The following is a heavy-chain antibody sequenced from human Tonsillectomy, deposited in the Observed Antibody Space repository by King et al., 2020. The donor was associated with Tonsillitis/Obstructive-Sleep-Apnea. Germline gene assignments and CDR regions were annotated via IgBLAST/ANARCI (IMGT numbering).Heavy chain of an antibody. D-gene: IGHD1-26*01. V-gene: IGHV1-3*01. Sequence: QLVQSGAEVKKPGASVKVSCKASGYTFTSYAMHWVRQAPGQRLEWMGWSNAGNGNPKYSKKFQGRVTITRDTSASTAYMELTSLRSEDTAVYYCARVLRVGLFDYWGQGTLVTVSS. CDR3: ARVLRVGLFDY. J-gene: IGHJ4*02. CDR1: GYTFTSYA. CDR2: SNAGNGNP.